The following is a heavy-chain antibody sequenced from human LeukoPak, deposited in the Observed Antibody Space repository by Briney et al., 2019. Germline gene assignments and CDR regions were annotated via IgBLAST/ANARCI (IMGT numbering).Heavy chain of an antibody. D-gene: IGHD3-16*02. CDR2: ISPSGDTI. CDR1: GFTFRNYE. V-gene: IGHV3-48*03. CDR3: YVRLGELSLIT. J-gene: IGHJ4*02. Sequence: GGSLRLSCAASGFTFRNYEMSWVRQAPGKGLEWVSYISPSGDTIYYGDSVKGRFTISRDNAKNSLYLQMNSLRAEDTAVYYCYVRLGELSLITWGQGTLVTVSS.